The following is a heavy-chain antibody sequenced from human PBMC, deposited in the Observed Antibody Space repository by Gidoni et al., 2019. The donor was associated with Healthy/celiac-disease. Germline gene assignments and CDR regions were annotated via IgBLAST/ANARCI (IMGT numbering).Heavy chain of an antibody. V-gene: IGHV4-34*01. D-gene: IGHD2-2*01. CDR2: INHSGST. CDR1: GGSFSGYY. Sequence: QVQLQQWGAGLLKPSETLSLTCAVYGGSFSGYYWSWIRQPPGKGLEWIGEINHSGSTNYNPSLKSRVTISVDTSKNQFSLKLSSVTAADTAVYYCARPQLPWLAFDLWGRGTLVTVSS. J-gene: IGHJ2*01. CDR3: ARPQLPWLAFDL.